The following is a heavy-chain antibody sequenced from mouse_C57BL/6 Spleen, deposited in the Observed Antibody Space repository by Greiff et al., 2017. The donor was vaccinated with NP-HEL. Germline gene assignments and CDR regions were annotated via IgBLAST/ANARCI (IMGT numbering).Heavy chain of an antibody. CDR2: IHPNSGST. J-gene: IGHJ3*01. D-gene: IGHD2-3*01. CDR3: ARYGYYWFAY. Sequence: QVQLQQSGAELVKPGASVKLSCKASGYTFTSYWMHWVKQRPGQGLEWIGMIHPNSGSTNYNEKFKSKATLTVDKSSSTAYMQLSSLTSEDSAVYYCARYGYYWFAYWGQGTLVTVSA. CDR1: GYTFTSYW. V-gene: IGHV1-64*01.